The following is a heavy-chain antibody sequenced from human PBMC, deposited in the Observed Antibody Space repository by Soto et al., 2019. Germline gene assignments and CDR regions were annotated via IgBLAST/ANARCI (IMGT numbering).Heavy chain of an antibody. CDR2: ISSSSTYI. CDR3: ASFRSALDY. V-gene: IGHV3-21*01. J-gene: IGHJ4*02. Sequence: PGGSLRLSCVASGFTFSTYSMNWVRLAPGKGLEWVSSISSSSTYIYYADSVKGRFTISRDNAKNSLYLQMNSLRAEDTAVYYCASFRSALDYWGQGTLVTVSS. CDR1: GFTFSTYS.